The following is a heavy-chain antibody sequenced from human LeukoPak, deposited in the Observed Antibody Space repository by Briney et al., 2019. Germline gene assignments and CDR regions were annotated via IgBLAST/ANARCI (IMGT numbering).Heavy chain of an antibody. CDR1: GFTFSSYS. Sequence: GGSLRLSCAASGFTFSSYSMTWVRQAPGKGLEWVSSISSSSSYIYYADSVKGRFTIPRDNAKNSLYLQMNSLRAEDTAVYYCARGMITSEDYWGQGTLVTVSS. CDR3: ARGMITSEDY. J-gene: IGHJ4*02. CDR2: ISSSSSYI. D-gene: IGHD3-16*01. V-gene: IGHV3-21*01.